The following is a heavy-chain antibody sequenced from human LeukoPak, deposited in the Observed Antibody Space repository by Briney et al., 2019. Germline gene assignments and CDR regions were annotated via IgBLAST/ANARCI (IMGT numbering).Heavy chain of an antibody. D-gene: IGHD3-3*01. CDR2: MNPNSGNT. CDR1: GYTFTSYD. J-gene: IGHJ4*02. V-gene: IGHV1-8*01. CDR3: ARGIRGFLVDY. Sequence: SVKVSCKASGYTFTSYDINWARQDTGHGLEWMGWMNPNSGNTGYAQKFQGRVTMTRNTSISTAYMELSSLRSEDTAVYYCARGIRGFLVDYWGQGTLVTVSS.